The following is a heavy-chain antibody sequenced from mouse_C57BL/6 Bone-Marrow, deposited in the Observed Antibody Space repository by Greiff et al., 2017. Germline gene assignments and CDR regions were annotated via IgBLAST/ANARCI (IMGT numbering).Heavy chain of an antibody. J-gene: IGHJ3*01. D-gene: IGHD1-2*01. CDR1: GFSLTSYG. CDR3: AKHWGRVRPFAY. Sequence: VKLVESRPGLVAPSQILSITCTVSGFSLTSYGIDWVRQPPGKGLEWLGVIWGGGSTNYNAAIMSRLSISKDNSKSQVFLKMNSLQTDDTAMYYCAKHWGRVRPFAYWGQGALVTVSA. CDR2: IWGGGST. V-gene: IGHV2-9*01.